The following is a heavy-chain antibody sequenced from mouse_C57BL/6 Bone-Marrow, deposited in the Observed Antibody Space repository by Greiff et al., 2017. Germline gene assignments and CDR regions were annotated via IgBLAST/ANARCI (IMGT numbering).Heavy chain of an antibody. CDR3: ARHPPFYGSSWHYFDY. D-gene: IGHD1-1*01. CDR1: GYTFTEYT. J-gene: IGHJ2*01. Sequence: QVQLQQSGAELVKPGASVKLSCKASGYTFTEYTIHWVKQRSGQGLEWIGWFYPGSGSIKYNEKFKDKATLTADKSSSTVYMELSRLTAEDSAVYFCARHPPFYGSSWHYFDYWGQGTTLTVSS. V-gene: IGHV1-62-2*01. CDR2: FYPGSGSI.